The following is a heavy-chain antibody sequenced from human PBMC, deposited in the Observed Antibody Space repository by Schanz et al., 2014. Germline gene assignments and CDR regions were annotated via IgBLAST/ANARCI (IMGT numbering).Heavy chain of an antibody. D-gene: IGHD6-25*01. V-gene: IGHV3-73*02. J-gene: IGHJ6*02. Sequence: EVQLVESGGGLVQPGGSLKLSCAASGFTFSASSMHWVRQAPGKGLEWVGHIKSKPNNYATEYAASMKGRFTISRDDSKDKTYLPMNSQITSDTAVYYCPSQRLGSHYLYDMDDWGQGTTVTVS. CDR1: GFTFSASS. CDR2: IKSKPNNYAT. CDR3: PSQRLGSHYLYDMDD.